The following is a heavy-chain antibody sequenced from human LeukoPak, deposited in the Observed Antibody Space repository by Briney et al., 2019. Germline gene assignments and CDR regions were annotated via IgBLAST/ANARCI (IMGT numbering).Heavy chain of an antibody. Sequence: SVKVSCKASGGTFSSYAISWVRRAPGQGLEWMGGIIPIFGTANYAQKFQGRVTITADKSTSTAYMELRSLRSDDTAVYYCARDRRYFDWLLSIRDAFDIWGQGTMVTVSS. CDR1: GGTFSSYA. D-gene: IGHD3-9*01. CDR2: IIPIFGTA. CDR3: ARDRRYFDWLLSIRDAFDI. V-gene: IGHV1-69*06. J-gene: IGHJ3*02.